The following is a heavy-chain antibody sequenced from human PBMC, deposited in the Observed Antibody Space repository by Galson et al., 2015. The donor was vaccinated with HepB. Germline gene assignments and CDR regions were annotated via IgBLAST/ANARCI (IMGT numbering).Heavy chain of an antibody. CDR3: ARVRDFWSGYPLNYYYYYMVV. D-gene: IGHD3-3*01. Sequence: SLRLSCAASGFTFSSYWMSWVRLAPGKGLEWVANIKQDGSEKYYVDSVKGRFTISRDNAKNSLYLQMNSLRAEDTAVYYCARVRDFWSGYPLNYYYYYMVVWGKGTTVTVSS. CDR1: GFTFSSYW. CDR2: IKQDGSEK. J-gene: IGHJ6*03. V-gene: IGHV3-7*01.